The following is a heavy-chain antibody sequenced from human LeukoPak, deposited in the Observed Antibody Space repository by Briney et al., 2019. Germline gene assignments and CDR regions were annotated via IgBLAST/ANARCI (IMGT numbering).Heavy chain of an antibody. CDR2: IYHSGST. CDR1: GGSISSGGYS. Sequence: SETLSLTCAVSGGSISSGGYSWSWIRQPPGTGLEWIGYIYHSGSTYYNPSLKSRVTISVDTSKNQFSLKLSSVTAADTAAYYCARGRSSWYFDYWGQGTLVTVSS. J-gene: IGHJ4*02. V-gene: IGHV4-30-2*01. D-gene: IGHD6-13*01. CDR3: ARGRSSWYFDY.